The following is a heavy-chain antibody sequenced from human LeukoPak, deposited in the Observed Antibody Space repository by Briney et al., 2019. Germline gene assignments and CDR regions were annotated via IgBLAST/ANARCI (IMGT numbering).Heavy chain of an antibody. D-gene: IGHD5-24*01. J-gene: IGHJ5*02. CDR1: GFTFSNYW. V-gene: IGHV3-7*05. CDR2: IKEDGSEK. Sequence: GGSLRLSCAASGFTFSNYWMIWVRQAQGKGLEWVGDIKEDGSEKRYADSVRGRFTISRDNAQTSIYLQMNSLRAEDTAVYYCARASKPWLQLTWGQGTLVTVSS. CDR3: ARASKPWLQLT.